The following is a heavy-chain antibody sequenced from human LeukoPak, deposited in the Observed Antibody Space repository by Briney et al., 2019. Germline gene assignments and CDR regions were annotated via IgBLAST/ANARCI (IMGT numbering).Heavy chain of an antibody. CDR1: GFTVSSNS. CDR2: IYSDNT. Sequence: GGSLRLSCTVSGFTVSSNSMSWVRQAPGKGLEWVSFIYSDNTHYSDSVKGRFTISRDNAKNSLYLQMNSLRAEDTAVYYCAGTVNAEYFQHWGQGTLVTVSS. CDR3: AGTVNAEYFQH. J-gene: IGHJ1*01. V-gene: IGHV3-53*01.